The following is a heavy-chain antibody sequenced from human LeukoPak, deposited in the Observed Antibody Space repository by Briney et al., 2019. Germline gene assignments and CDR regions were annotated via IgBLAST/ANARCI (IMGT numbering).Heavy chain of an antibody. J-gene: IGHJ6*03. V-gene: IGHV1-2*02. CDR1: GYTFTNFG. CDR3: ARDPSSSWPYYYYYYYMDV. Sequence: ASVKVSCKASGYTFTNFGISWVRQAPGQGLEWMGWINPNSGGTNYAQKFQGRVTMTRDTSISTAYMELSRLRSDDTAVYYCARDPSSSWPYYYYYYYMDVWGKGTTVTISS. D-gene: IGHD6-13*01. CDR2: INPNSGGT.